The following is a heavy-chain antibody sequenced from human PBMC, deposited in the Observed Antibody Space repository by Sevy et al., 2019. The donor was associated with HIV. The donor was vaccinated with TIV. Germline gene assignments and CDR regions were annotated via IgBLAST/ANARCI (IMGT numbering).Heavy chain of an antibody. Sequence: ASVKVSCKASGYTFTSYGISWVRQAPGQGLEWMGWISAYNGNTNYAQRLQGRVTMTTDTSTSTAYMELRSLRSDDTAVYYCARLLEPQEDFDYWGQGTLVTVSS. J-gene: IGHJ4*02. CDR3: ARLLEPQEDFDY. CDR1: GYTFTSYG. D-gene: IGHD1-1*01. V-gene: IGHV1-18*01. CDR2: ISAYNGNT.